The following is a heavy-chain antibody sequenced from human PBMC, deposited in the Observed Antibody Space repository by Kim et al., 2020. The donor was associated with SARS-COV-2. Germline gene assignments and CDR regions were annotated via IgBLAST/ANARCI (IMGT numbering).Heavy chain of an antibody. CDR3: ARGLEAAGTLL. V-gene: IGHV4-34*01. CDR1: GGSFSGYY. J-gene: IGHJ4*02. D-gene: IGHD6-13*01. CDR2: INHSGST. Sequence: SETLSLTCAVYGGSFSGYYWSWIRQPPGKGLEWIGEINHSGSTNYNPSLKSRVTISVDTSKNQFSLKLSSVTAADTAVYYCARGLEAAGTLLWGQGTLVTVSS.